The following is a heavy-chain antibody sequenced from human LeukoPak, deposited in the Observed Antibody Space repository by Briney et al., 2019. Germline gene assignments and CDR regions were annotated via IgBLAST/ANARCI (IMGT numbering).Heavy chain of an antibody. CDR2: IYSGGST. CDR1: GFTVSSNY. CDR3: ARGTYSSGWRAFDI. V-gene: IGHV3-53*04. Sequence: GGSLRLSCAASGFTVSSNYMSWVRQAPGKGLEGVSVIYSGGSTYYADSVKGRFTISRHNSKNTLYLQMNSLRAEDTAVYYCARGTYSSGWRAFDIWGQGTMVTVSS. J-gene: IGHJ3*02. D-gene: IGHD6-19*01.